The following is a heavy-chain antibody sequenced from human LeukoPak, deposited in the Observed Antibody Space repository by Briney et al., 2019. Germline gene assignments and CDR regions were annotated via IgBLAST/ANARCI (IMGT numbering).Heavy chain of an antibody. J-gene: IGHJ3*02. CDR2: ISSSGSTI. V-gene: IGHV3-48*03. CDR1: GFTFSSYE. Sequence: GGSLRLSCAASGFTFSSYEMNWVRQAPGKGLEWVSYISSSGSTIYYADSVKGRFTISRDNAKNSLYLRMNSLRAEDTAVYYCARADILTGWRAFDIWGQGTMVTVSS. CDR3: ARADILTGWRAFDI. D-gene: IGHD3-9*01.